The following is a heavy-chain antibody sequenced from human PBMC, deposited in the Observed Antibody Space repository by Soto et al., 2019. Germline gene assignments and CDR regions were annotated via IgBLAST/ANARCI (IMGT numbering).Heavy chain of an antibody. CDR1: GFMFSSYW. J-gene: IGHJ6*02. Sequence: EVQLVESGGGIVQPGGSLRLSCAASGFMFSSYWMHWVRQAPGKGLVWVSRINSDGSSTSYADSVKGRFTISRDNAKNTLYLQMNSLRAEDTAVYYCALMTDYYYYGMDVWGQGTTVTVSS. CDR3: ALMTDYYYYGMDV. V-gene: IGHV3-74*01. D-gene: IGHD2-8*01. CDR2: INSDGSST.